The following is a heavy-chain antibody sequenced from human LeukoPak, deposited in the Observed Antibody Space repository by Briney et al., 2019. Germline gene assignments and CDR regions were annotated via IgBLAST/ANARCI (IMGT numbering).Heavy chain of an antibody. CDR3: AKSPRIVVVPATTRFDY. CDR2: ISGSGGST. Sequence: GGSLRLSCAASGFTFSSYAMSWVRQAPGKGLEWVSAISGSGGSTYYADSVKGRFTISRDNSKNTLYLQMNSLRAEDTAVYYCAKSPRIVVVPATTRFDYWGQGTLVTVSS. CDR1: GFTFSSYA. V-gene: IGHV3-23*01. D-gene: IGHD2-2*01. J-gene: IGHJ4*02.